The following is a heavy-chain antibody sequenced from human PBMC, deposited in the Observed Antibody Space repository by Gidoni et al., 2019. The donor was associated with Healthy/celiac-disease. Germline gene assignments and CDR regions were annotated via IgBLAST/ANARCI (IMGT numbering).Heavy chain of an antibody. CDR1: GFTFDDYA. V-gene: IGHV3-9*01. CDR3: AKDLATVVTLGIDY. CDR2: ISWNNSSI. Sequence: EVQLVESGGGLVQPGRSLRLSCAASGFTFDDYAMHWVRQAPGKGLEWVSGISWNNSSIGYADSVNGRFTISRDNAKNSLYLQMNSLRAEDTALYYCAKDLATVVTLGIDYWGQGTLVTVSS. J-gene: IGHJ4*02. D-gene: IGHD4-17*01.